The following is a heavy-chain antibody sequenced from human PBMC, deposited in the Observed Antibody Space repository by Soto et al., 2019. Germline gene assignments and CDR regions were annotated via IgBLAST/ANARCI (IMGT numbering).Heavy chain of an antibody. J-gene: IGHJ6*02. Sequence: ASVKVSCKASGYIFTGYFIQWLRQAPGQGLEWMGWINPNTSATNYAQKFQGRVTMTRDTSLGAAYMELTSLRPDDTALYYCARITRGRDHYYGMDVWGQGTTVTVSS. CDR3: ARITRGRDHYYGMDV. CDR2: INPNTSAT. V-gene: IGHV1-2*02. D-gene: IGHD3-10*01. CDR1: GYIFTGYF.